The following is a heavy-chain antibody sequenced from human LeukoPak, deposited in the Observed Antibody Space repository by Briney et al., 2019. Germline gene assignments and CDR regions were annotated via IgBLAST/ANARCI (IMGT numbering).Heavy chain of an antibody. CDR2: IKQDGSEK. Sequence: GGSLRLSCAASGFTFSSYWMTWVRQAPGKGLEWVANIKQDGSEKYYVDSVKGRFTISRDNAKNSLYLQMNSLRAEDTAVYFCARAVRGRTATSYCYYMDVWGKRTTVTDSS. CDR1: GFTFSSYW. V-gene: IGHV3-7*01. CDR3: ARAVRGRTATSYCYYMDV. D-gene: IGHD4-11*01. J-gene: IGHJ6*03.